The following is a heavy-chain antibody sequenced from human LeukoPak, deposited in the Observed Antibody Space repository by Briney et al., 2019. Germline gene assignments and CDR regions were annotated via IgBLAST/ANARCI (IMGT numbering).Heavy chain of an antibody. D-gene: IGHD3-10*01. CDR3: AKIYGSGSYQVYYFDY. CDR2: ISSSGSTI. Sequence: GGSLRLSCAASGFTFSSYEMNWVRQAPGKGLEWVSYISSSGSTIYYADSVKGRFTISRDNAKNSLYLQMNSLRAEDTAVYYCAKIYGSGSYQVYYFDYWGQGTLVTVSS. CDR1: GFTFSSYE. V-gene: IGHV3-48*03. J-gene: IGHJ4*02.